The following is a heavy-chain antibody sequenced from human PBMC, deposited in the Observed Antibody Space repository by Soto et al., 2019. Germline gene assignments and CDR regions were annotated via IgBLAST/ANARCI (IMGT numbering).Heavy chain of an antibody. Sequence: SETLSLTCTVSGDSISSSYWNWIRQPPGRGLEWIGYIHYSGTTKYNPSLKSRVTISVGTSKNQFSLKLTSVTAADTAVYYCERQNYDSGTSWAWGQGTLVTVSS. CDR2: IHYSGTT. CDR3: ERQNYDSGTSWA. J-gene: IGHJ4*02. D-gene: IGHD3-22*01. V-gene: IGHV4-59*08. CDR1: GDSISSSY.